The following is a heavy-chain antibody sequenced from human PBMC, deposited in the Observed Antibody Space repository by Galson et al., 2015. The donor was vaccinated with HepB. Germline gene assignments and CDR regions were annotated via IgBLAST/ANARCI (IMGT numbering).Heavy chain of an antibody. CDR3: TATPFGGNLFDH. CDR1: GLTFTNAW. Sequence: SLRLSCAASGLTFTNAWLHWVRQAPGKGLEWVALIKSKIDGGTTDYAAPVRGRFTISRNDSNNTFYLQMDILKAEDTAVYYCTATPFGGNLFDHWGLGTLVAVSS. V-gene: IGHV3-15*07. CDR2: IKSKIDGGTT. D-gene: IGHD4-23*01. J-gene: IGHJ4*02.